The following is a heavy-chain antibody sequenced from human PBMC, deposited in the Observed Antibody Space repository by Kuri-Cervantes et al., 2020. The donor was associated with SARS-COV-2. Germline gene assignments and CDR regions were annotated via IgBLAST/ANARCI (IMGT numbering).Heavy chain of an antibody. Sequence: AAVKVSCKASGYTVTSYGISWVRHAPGQGLEWMGWISAYNGNTNYAQKLQGRVTMTTDTSTSTAYMELRSLRSDDTAVYFCARETTYYDILPGYLRRRFDPWGQGTLVTVSS. CDR2: ISAYNGNT. V-gene: IGHV1-18*01. CDR3: ARETTYYDILPGYLRRRFDP. CDR1: GYTVTSYG. J-gene: IGHJ5*02. D-gene: IGHD3-9*01.